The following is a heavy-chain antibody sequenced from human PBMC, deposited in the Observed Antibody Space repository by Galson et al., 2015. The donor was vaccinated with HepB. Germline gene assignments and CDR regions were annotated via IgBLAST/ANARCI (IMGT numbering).Heavy chain of an antibody. V-gene: IGHV1-69*13. Sequence: SVKVSCKASGGTFSSYSIIWVRQAPGQGLEWMGGIIPIFGTANYAQKFQGRVTIAADESTSTPYMVLRSLRYEDTAVYYCAYFTSGSAEDLHYWGQGALVTVSS. CDR3: AYFTSGSAEDLHY. CDR1: GGTFSSYS. J-gene: IGHJ1*01. D-gene: IGHD3-10*01. CDR2: IIPIFGTA.